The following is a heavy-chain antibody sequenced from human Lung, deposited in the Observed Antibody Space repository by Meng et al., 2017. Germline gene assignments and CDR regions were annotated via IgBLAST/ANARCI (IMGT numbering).Heavy chain of an antibody. CDR3: ARAEEEYCSGGSCPNFDF. J-gene: IGHJ4*02. D-gene: IGHD2-15*01. V-gene: IGHV1-18*01. CDR2: ISGYNGNT. CDR1: GYIVTRYG. Sequence: VQLVQTGGEVKKPGASVKVSCKASGYIVTRYGITWVRQAPGQGLEWMGWISGYNGNTNYAQKLQGRVTMTTDTSTSTAYMELRSLRSDDTAVYYCARAEEEYCSGGSCPNFDFWGQGTLVTVSS.